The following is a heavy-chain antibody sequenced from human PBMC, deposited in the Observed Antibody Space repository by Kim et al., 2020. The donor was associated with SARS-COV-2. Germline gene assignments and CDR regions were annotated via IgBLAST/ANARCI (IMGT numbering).Heavy chain of an antibody. CDR3: AKVWRVEYYYDSSGYYS. J-gene: IGHJ4*02. Sequence: GGSLRLSCAASGFTFSSYAMSWVRQAPGKGLEWVSAISGSGGSTYYADSVKGRFTISRDNSKNTLYLQMNSLRAEDTAVYYCAKVWRVEYYYDSSGYYSWGQGTLVTVSS. D-gene: IGHD3-22*01. CDR2: ISGSGGST. CDR1: GFTFSSYA. V-gene: IGHV3-23*01.